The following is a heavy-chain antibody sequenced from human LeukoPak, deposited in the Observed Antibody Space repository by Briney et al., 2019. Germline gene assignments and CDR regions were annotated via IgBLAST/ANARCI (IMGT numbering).Heavy chain of an antibody. J-gene: IGHJ1*01. Sequence: PGGSLRLSCAASGFTFSSYWMHWVRQAPGKGPVWVSRIKSDGSTNYADSVKGRFTISRDNAKNTVSLQMNSLRAEDTGVYCCARAPSEIGGYYPEYFRHWGQGTLVTVSS. V-gene: IGHV3-74*01. CDR3: ARAPSEIGGYYPEYFRH. CDR1: GFTFSSYW. D-gene: IGHD3-22*01. CDR2: IKSDGST.